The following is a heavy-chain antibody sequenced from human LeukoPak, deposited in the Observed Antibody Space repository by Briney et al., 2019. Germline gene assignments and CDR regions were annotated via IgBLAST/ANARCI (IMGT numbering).Heavy chain of an antibody. J-gene: IGHJ5*02. D-gene: IGHD6-19*01. CDR2: INHSGST. CDR3: ARQWRWFDP. CDR1: GGSFSGYY. Sequence: SETLSLTCAVYGGSFSGYYWSWIRQPPGKGLEWLGEINHSGSTNYNPSLKSRVTISVDTSKSQCSLKLSSVTAADTAVYYCARQWRWFDPWGQGTLVTVSS. V-gene: IGHV4-34*01.